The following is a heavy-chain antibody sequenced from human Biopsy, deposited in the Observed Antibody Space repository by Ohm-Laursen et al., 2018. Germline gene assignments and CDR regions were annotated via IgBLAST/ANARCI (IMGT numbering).Heavy chain of an antibody. V-gene: IGHV4-4*07. Sequence: PGTLSLTCSVSGGPNSNYYWSWVRQSAGKGLEWIGRLYTSGDTNYNPSLKSRVSVSEDTSRRQFSLRLTSVTAADTAVYYCATGPKRLTGTSYFESWGRGILVTVSS. CDR1: GGPNSNYY. CDR3: ATGPKRLTGTSYFES. CDR2: LYTSGDT. D-gene: IGHD1-7*01. J-gene: IGHJ4*02.